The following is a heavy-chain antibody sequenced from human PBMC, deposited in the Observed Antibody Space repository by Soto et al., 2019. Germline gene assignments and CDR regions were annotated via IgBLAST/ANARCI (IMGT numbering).Heavy chain of an antibody. V-gene: IGHV3-11*06. D-gene: IGHD6-13*01. CDR1: GFIFSDYY. CDR2: ISSSSSYT. J-gene: IGHJ4*02. CDR3: AREALAAAHFDY. Sequence: VQLVESGGGWVKPGGSLRLSCAASGFIFSDYYMNWVRQAPGKGLEWISYISSSSSYTHYADSVKGRFAISRDNAKNSLYLQVSSLRAEDTAVYYCAREALAAAHFDYWGQGTLVTVSS.